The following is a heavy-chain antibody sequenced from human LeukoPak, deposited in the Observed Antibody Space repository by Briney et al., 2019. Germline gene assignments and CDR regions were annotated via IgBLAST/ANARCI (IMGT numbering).Heavy chain of an antibody. J-gene: IGHJ4*02. V-gene: IGHV3-48*04. D-gene: IGHD5-12*01. CDR1: GFTFSTYG. Sequence: GGSLRLSCAVSGFTFSTYGMNWVRQAPGKGLEWVSHISSSSDIVYYADSVKGRFTISRDNAKNSLYLQMDSLRAGDTAVYYCAGEGSGYLPNYWGQGTLVTVSS. CDR2: ISSSSDIV. CDR3: AGEGSGYLPNY.